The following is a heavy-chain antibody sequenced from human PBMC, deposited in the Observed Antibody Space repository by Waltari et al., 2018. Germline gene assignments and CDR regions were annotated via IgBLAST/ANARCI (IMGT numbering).Heavy chain of an antibody. CDR3: ASTLSYYYYYYGMDV. Sequence: SCAASGFTFSSYWMSWVRQAPGKGLEWVANIKQDGSEKYYVDSVKGRFTISRDNAKNSLYLQMNSLRAEDTAVYYCASTLSYYYYYYGMDVWGQGTTVTVSS. V-gene: IGHV3-7*01. D-gene: IGHD1-26*01. CDR1: GFTFSSYW. J-gene: IGHJ6*02. CDR2: IKQDGSEK.